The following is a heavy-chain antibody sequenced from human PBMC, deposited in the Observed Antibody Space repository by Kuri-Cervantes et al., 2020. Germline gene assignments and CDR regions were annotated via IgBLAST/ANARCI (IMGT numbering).Heavy chain of an antibody. CDR3: ARGIFNGCCSSTSCYPPPNNWFDP. J-gene: IGHJ5*02. CDR1: GGSISSGGYY. V-gene: IGHV4-31*03. Sequence: SETLSLTCTVSGGSISSGGYYWSWIRQHPGKGLEWIGYIYYSGSTYCNPSLKSRVTISVDTSKNQFSLKLSSVTAADTAVYYCARGIFNGCCSSTSCYPPPNNWFDPWGQGTLVTVSS. CDR2: IYYSGST. D-gene: IGHD2-2*03.